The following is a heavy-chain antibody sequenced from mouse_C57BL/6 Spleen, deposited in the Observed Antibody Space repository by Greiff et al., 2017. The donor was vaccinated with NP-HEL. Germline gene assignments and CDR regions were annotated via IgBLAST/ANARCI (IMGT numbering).Heavy chain of an antibody. V-gene: IGHV3-5*01. D-gene: IGHD2-2*01. Sequence: EVKLQQSGPGLVKPSQTVFLTCTVTGISITTGNYRWSWIRQFPGNKLEWIGYIYYSGTITYNPSLTSRTTITRDTPKNQFFLEMNSLTAEDTATYYCARGGYGYGLGAMDYGGQGTSVTVSS. CDR1: GISITTGNYR. J-gene: IGHJ4*01. CDR2: IYYSGTI. CDR3: ARGGYGYGLGAMDY.